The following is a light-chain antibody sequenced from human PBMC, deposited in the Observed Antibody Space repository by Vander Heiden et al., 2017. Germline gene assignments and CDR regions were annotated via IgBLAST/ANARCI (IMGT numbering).Light chain of an antibody. CDR2: STS. V-gene: IGKV3-20*01. Sequence: QKPGQAPRLLIPSTSSRATGIPDRFSGSGSGTDFTLTIRRLQPDDFAIYYCQQYSKSPITFGGGTKVEIK. J-gene: IGKJ4*01. CDR3: QQYSKSPIT.